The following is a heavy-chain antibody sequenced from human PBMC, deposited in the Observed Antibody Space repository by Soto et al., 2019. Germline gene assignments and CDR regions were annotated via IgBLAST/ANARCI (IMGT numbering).Heavy chain of an antibody. CDR1: GGSISSGGYY. CDR2: IYYSGST. Sequence: QVQLQESGPGLVKPSQTLSLTCTVSGGSISSGGYYWSWIRQLPGKGLEWIGYIYYSGSTYYNPSLKRRVTMSVDTSKNQFSLKLSSVTAADTAVYYCARDLWFGELSWFDPWGQGTLVTVSS. V-gene: IGHV4-31*03. CDR3: ARDLWFGELSWFDP. D-gene: IGHD3-10*01. J-gene: IGHJ5*02.